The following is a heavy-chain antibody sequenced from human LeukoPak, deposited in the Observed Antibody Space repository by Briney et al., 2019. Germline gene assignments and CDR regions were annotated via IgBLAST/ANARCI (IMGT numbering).Heavy chain of an antibody. CDR2: ISSSGSTI. CDR1: GFTFSNFG. D-gene: IGHD3-10*02. V-gene: IGHV3-48*04. J-gene: IGHJ6*04. CDR3: AELGITMIGGV. Sequence: QPGGTLRLSCAASGFTFSNFGMSWVRQAPEKGLEWVSYISSSGSTIYYADSVKGRFTISRDNAKNSLYLQMNSLRAEDTAVYYCAELGITMIGGVWGKGTTVTISS.